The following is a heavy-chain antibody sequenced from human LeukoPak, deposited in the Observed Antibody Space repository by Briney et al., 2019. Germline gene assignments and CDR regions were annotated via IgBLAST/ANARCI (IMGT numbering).Heavy chain of an antibody. V-gene: IGHV3-23*01. J-gene: IGHJ4*02. D-gene: IGHD3-10*01. Sequence: PEGSLRLSCAASGFTFSSYAMSWVRQAPGKGLEWVSAISGSGGSTYYADSVKGRFTISRDNSKNTLYLQMNSLRAEDTAVYYCAKDSLLLWFGELWVDYWGQGTLVTVSS. CDR3: AKDSLLLWFGELWVDY. CDR1: GFTFSSYA. CDR2: ISGSGGST.